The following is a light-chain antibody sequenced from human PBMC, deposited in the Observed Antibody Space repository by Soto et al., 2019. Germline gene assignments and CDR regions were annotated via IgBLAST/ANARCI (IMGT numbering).Light chain of an antibody. V-gene: IGLV2-14*01. CDR1: SSDVGGYNY. Sequence: QSALTQPASVSGSPGRSITISCTGTSSDVGGYNYVSWYQQHPGKAPKLMIYEVSNRPSGVSNRFSGSKSGNTASLTISGLQAEDEADYYCSSYTSSTTYLLGTATKLTV. CDR3: SSYTSSTTYL. CDR2: EVS. J-gene: IGLJ1*01.